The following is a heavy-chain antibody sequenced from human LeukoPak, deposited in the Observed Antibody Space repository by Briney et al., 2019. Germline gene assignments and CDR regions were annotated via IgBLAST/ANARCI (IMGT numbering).Heavy chain of an antibody. CDR2: IYTSGST. V-gene: IGHV4-61*02. Sequence: SETLSLTCTVSGGSISSGSYYWSWIRQPAGKGLEWIGRIYTSGSTNYNPSLKSRVTISVDTSKNQFSLKLSSVTAADTAVYYCARVLPYSGYYGYWGQGTLVTVSS. J-gene: IGHJ4*02. D-gene: IGHD3-22*01. CDR1: GGSISSGSYY. CDR3: ARVLPYSGYYGY.